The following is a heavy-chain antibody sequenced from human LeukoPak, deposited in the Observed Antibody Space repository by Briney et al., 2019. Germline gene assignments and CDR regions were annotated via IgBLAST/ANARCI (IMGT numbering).Heavy chain of an antibody. CDR2: IDPNSGGT. D-gene: IGHD5-12*01. J-gene: IGHJ6*03. CDR3: AREKVATVYYYYYYMDV. CDR1: GYTFTGYY. V-gene: IGHV1-2*02. Sequence: GASVKVSCKASGYTFTGYYMHWVRQAPGQGLEWMGWIDPNSGGTNYAQKFQGRVTMTRDTSISTAYMELSRLRSDDTAVYYCAREKVATVYYYYYYMDVWGKGPRSPSP.